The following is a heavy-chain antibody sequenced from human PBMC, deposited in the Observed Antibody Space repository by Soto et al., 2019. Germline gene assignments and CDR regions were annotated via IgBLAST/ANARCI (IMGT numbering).Heavy chain of an antibody. CDR3: ARHISDCGGDCPFDY. V-gene: IGHV5-51*01. CDR1: GYTFTSYW. D-gene: IGHD2-21*02. CDR2: IYPGDSDT. Sequence: PGESLKISCKGFGYTFTSYWIGWVRQMPGKGLERMGIIYPGDSDTRYSPSFQGPVTLSADKSISTACLQWSSLRASDTAIYYCARHISDCGGDCPFDYWGQGALVTVSS. J-gene: IGHJ4*02.